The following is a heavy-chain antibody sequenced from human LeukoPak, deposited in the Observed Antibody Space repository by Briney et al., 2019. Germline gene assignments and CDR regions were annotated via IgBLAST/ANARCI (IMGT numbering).Heavy chain of an antibody. CDR3: ARRYTTIFGVVRYYFDY. CDR2: IYHSGST. V-gene: IGHV4-59*12. D-gene: IGHD3-3*01. Sequence: SETLSLTCTVSGGSISSYYWSWIRQPAGKGLEWIGYIYHSGSTNYNPSLKSRVTISVDTSRNQFSLKLSSVTAADTAVYYCARRYTTIFGVVRYYFDYWGQGTLVTVSS. CDR1: GGSISSYY. J-gene: IGHJ4*02.